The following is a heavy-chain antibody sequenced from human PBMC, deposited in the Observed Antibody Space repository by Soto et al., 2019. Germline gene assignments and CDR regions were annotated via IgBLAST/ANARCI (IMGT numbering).Heavy chain of an antibody. CDR3: AKGRDDFWSPYYFDS. J-gene: IGHJ4*02. V-gene: IGHV3-9*01. CDR2: ITWNSSVL. D-gene: IGHD3-3*01. Sequence: EVQLVESGGRMVQPGRSLRLSCVGTGLNFDDFAMHWVRQAPGKGLEWVSGITWNSSVLAYADSVKGRFTISRDNARNPLYLQMDSLRDEDTALYYCAKGRDDFWSPYYFDSWGQGTLVTVSS. CDR1: GLNFDDFA.